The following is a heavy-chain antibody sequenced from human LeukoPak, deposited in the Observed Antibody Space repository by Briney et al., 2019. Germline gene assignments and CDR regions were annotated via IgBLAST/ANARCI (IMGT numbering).Heavy chain of an antibody. CDR2: ISGSGGST. J-gene: IGHJ4*02. D-gene: IGHD3-16*02. Sequence: PGGSLRLSCAASGFTFSSYAMSWVRQAPGKGLEWVSAISGSGGSTYYADSVKGRFTISRDNSKNTLYLQMNSLRAEDTAVYYYAKDSLSHYDYVWGSYRSAYFDYWGQGTLVTVSS. CDR3: AKDSLSHYDYVWGSYRSAYFDY. V-gene: IGHV3-23*01. CDR1: GFTFSSYA.